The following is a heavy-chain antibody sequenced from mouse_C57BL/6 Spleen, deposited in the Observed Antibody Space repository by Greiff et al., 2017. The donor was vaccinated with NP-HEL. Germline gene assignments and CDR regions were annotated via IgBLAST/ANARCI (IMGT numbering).Heavy chain of an antibody. V-gene: IGHV1-81*01. CDR2: IYPRSGNT. J-gene: IGHJ4*01. CDR1: GYTFTSYG. D-gene: IGHD2-4*01. Sequence: QVQLKESGAELARPGASVKLSCKASGYTFTSYGISWVKQRTGQGLEWIGEIYPRSGNTYYNEKFKGKATLTADKSSSTAYMELRSLTSEDSAVYFCARKRDYEGDAMDYWGQGTSVTVSS. CDR3: ARKRDYEGDAMDY.